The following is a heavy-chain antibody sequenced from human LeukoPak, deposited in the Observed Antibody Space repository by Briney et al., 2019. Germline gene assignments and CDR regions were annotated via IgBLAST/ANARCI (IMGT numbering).Heavy chain of an antibody. V-gene: IGHV3-23*01. J-gene: IGHJ5*02. CDR2: ISGAGGRT. D-gene: IGHD4-17*01. CDR1: GFSLSTYA. Sequence: GGSLRLSCAASGFSLSTYAMSWVRQAPGKGPEWVSAISGAGGRTYYADSVKGRFAISRDNSKNTLYLQMDSLRAEDTAVYYCAKDRADNGDRLRFDPWGQGTLVTVSS. CDR3: AKDRADNGDRLRFDP.